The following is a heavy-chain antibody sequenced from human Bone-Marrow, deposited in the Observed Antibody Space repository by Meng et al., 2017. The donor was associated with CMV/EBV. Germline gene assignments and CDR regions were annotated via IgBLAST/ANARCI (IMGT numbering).Heavy chain of an antibody. CDR1: GFTFSSYS. D-gene: IGHD3-3*01. CDR3: AKDLRRRYDFWSGYYMQGTRNEDYYYYGMDV. Sequence: GGSLRLSCAASGFTFSSYSMNWVRQAPGKGLEWVSSISSSSSYIYYADSVKGRFTISRDNSKNTLYLQMNSLRAEDTAVYYCAKDLRRRYDFWSGYYMQGTRNEDYYYYGMDVWGQGTTVTVS. J-gene: IGHJ6*02. CDR2: ISSSSSYI. V-gene: IGHV3-21*01.